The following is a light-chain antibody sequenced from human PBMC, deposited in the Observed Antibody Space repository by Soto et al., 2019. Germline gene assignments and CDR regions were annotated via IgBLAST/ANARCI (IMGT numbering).Light chain of an antibody. CDR2: FGS. Sequence: EIVMTQSPLTLPVTPGEPASISCRSSQSLLYNNTYNYLDWYDQKPGQSPQLLIYFGSNRAPGVPDRFSGSGSGTDFTLKINRVEAEDVGTYYCMQALQSLTFGQGTRLEIQ. CDR1: QSLLYNNTYNY. CDR3: MQALQSLT. J-gene: IGKJ5*01. V-gene: IGKV2-28*01.